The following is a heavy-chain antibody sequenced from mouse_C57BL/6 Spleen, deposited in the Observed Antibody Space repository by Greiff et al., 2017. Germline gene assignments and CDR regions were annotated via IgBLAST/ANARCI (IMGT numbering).Heavy chain of an antibody. Sequence: VQLQESGAELVKPGASVKLSCKASGYTFTSYWMHWVKQRPGQGLEWIGMIHPNSGSTNYNEKFKSKATLTVDKSSSTAYMQLSSLTSEDSAVYYCAREVFYAMDYWGQGTSVTVSS. CDR3: AREVFYAMDY. CDR1: GYTFTSYW. CDR2: IHPNSGST. J-gene: IGHJ4*01. V-gene: IGHV1-64*01.